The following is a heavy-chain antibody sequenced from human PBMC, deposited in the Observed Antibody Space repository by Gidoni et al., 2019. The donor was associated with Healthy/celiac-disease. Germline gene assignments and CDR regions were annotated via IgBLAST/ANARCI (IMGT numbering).Heavy chain of an antibody. V-gene: IGHV3-73*01. D-gene: IGHD3-22*01. J-gene: IGHJ4*02. CDR2: IRSKANSYAT. CDR3: TSLYYYDSSGYWIDY. CDR1: GFTFSGSA. Sequence: EAQLVEPGGGLVQPGGSLKLSCAASGFTFSGSARPWVRQASGKGLGWVGRIRSKANSYATAYAASVKGRFTISRDDSKNTAYLQMNSLKTEDTAVYYCTSLYYYDSSGYWIDYWGQGTLVTVSS.